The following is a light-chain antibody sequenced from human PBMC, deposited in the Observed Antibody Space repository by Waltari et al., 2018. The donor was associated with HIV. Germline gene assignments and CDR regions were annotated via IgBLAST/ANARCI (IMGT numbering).Light chain of an antibody. V-gene: IGLV1-40*01. CDR3: QSFDSSLTTSGVI. CDR2: ANI. Sequence: QSVLTQPPSVSGAPGQRVTISCTGSRPNIGAGYDVHWYQQLPGTAPKLLIYANINRPSGVPDRFSGSKSGSSASLAITGLQAEDEAHYYCQSFDSSLTTSGVIFGGGTKLTVL. J-gene: IGLJ2*01. CDR1: RPNIGAGYD.